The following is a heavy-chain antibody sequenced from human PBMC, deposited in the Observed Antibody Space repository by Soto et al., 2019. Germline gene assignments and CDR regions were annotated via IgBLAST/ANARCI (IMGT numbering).Heavy chain of an antibody. D-gene: IGHD3-3*01. CDR2: MWYDGTNE. CDR1: GFTFSSYG. Sequence: QVQLVESGGGVVQPGRSLRLSCAASGFTFSSYGMHWVRQAPGKGLEWVAMMWYDGTNEYYADSVKGRFTISRDNSKNTLFLQMNSLIVEDTAVYFCVRGSSNFGVGVSLDYWGQGSPVTVSS. V-gene: IGHV3-33*01. J-gene: IGHJ4*02. CDR3: VRGSSNFGVGVSLDY.